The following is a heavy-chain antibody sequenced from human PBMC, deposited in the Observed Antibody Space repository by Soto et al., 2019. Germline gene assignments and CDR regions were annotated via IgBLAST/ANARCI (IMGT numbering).Heavy chain of an antibody. D-gene: IGHD2-2*01. V-gene: IGHV1-46*01. CDR1: AFTSIKYS. Sequence: QVLLVQPGAEVMKPGASVKLSCDASAFTSIKYSVHWARQAPGQGPEWMGRINPNNGDTINGPEFVGMTLVTSDISPPTAYPDLSSLSSEVTVVYFIATRLNSDFEVRGQATTVIVSS. CDR2: INPNNGDT. CDR3: ATRLNSDFEV. J-gene: IGHJ6*02.